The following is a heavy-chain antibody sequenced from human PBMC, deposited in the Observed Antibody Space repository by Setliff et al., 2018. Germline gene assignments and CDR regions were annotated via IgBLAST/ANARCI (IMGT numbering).Heavy chain of an antibody. Sequence: PSETLSLTCTVSGGSISSYYWSWIRQPPGKGLEWIGYIYYSGSTNYNPSLKSRVTISVDTSKNQFSLKLTSVTAADTAVYYCARAPQYTNFWYALSWFDPWGQGTLVTVSS. D-gene: IGHD6-13*01. CDR2: IYYSGST. V-gene: IGHV4-59*12. CDR3: ARAPQYTNFWYALSWFDP. J-gene: IGHJ5*02. CDR1: GGSISSYY.